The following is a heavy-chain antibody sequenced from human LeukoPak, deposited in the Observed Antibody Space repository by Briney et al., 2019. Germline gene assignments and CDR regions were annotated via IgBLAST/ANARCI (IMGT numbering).Heavy chain of an antibody. V-gene: IGHV3-21*01. CDR2: ISSSSSYI. CDR3: ARDRNTVFDY. D-gene: IGHD1-14*01. J-gene: IGHJ4*02. CDR1: GFTLSNYS. Sequence: GGSLRLSCAASGFTLSNYSMKWVRQAPGKGLEWVSSISSSSSYIYYADSVKGRFTISRDNAKNSLYLQMNSLRAEDTAVYYCARDRNTVFDYWGQGTLVTVSS.